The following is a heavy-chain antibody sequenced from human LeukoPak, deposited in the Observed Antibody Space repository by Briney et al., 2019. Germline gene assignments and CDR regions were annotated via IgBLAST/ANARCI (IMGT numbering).Heavy chain of an antibody. CDR1: GGSISSYY. J-gene: IGHJ4*02. Sequence: PSETLSLTCTVSGGSISSYYWSWIRQPPGKGLEWIGYIYYSGSTNYNPSLKSRVTISVDTSKNQFSLKLSSVTAADTAVYYCARGTTDNYDFWSGPDYWGQGTLVTVSS. D-gene: IGHD3-3*01. CDR3: ARGTTDNYDFWSGPDY. CDR2: IYYSGST. V-gene: IGHV4-59*01.